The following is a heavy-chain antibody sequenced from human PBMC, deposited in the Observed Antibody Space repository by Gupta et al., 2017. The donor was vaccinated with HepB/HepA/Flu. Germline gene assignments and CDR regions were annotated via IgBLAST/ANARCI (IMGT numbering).Heavy chain of an antibody. Sequence: QVQLVQSGAEVKKPGASVKVSCKASGYSFTGQHIHWVRQAPGQGLEWMGWINPNSGGTNYAQKFQDWVTMSRDTSISTAYMELRSLKSDDTAIYYCARGGSIALEFDYWGQGTLVTVSS. J-gene: IGHJ4*02. D-gene: IGHD6-6*01. CDR3: ARGGSIALEFDY. CDR1: GYSFTGQH. V-gene: IGHV1-2*04. CDR2: INPNSGGT.